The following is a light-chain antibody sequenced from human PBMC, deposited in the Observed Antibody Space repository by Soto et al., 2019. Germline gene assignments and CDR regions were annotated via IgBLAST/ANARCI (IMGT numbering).Light chain of an antibody. CDR3: QQYNNWPFS. CDR1: QPVSDN. J-gene: IGKJ5*01. V-gene: IGKV3-15*01. Sequence: EVVMTQSPATLSVSPGVGATLSCWASQPVSDNLAWYQQKPGQAPRLLIYGASARALGIPARFSGSGSETDFTLTISGLRSEDSAVYFCQQYNNWPFSFGQGTRLEIK. CDR2: GAS.